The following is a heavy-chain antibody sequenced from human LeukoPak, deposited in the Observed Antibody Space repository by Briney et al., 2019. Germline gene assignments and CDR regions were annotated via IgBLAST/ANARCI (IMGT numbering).Heavy chain of an antibody. J-gene: IGHJ4*02. Sequence: PRGSLRLSCAASGFTFSSYWMNWVRQAPGKGLVWVSRIASDGSGTTYADSVKGRFSISRDNAKNTLYLQMNSLRVEDTAVYYCARGRPHGNDYWGQGTLVTVSS. V-gene: IGHV3-74*01. CDR1: GFTFSSYW. CDR2: IASDGSGT. D-gene: IGHD4-23*01. CDR3: ARGRPHGNDY.